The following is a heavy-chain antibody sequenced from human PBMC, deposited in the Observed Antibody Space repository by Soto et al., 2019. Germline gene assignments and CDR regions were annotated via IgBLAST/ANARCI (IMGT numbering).Heavy chain of an antibody. J-gene: IGHJ6*02. Sequence: PGESLKIPCKGSRNRFTTYCIGWERQMPGEGLEWMGTIYPGDSDRRYSPSSQGPVTISVDKSISTAYLQWSSLKASVTAMYYCARHYYYGKEVWGQGTTVTVSS. CDR2: IYPGDSDR. V-gene: IGHV5-51*01. CDR1: RNRFTTYC. CDR3: ARHYYYGKEV.